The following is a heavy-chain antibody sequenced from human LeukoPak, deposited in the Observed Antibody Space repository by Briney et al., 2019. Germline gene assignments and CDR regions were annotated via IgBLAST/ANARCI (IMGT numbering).Heavy chain of an antibody. CDR1: GFTFSSYG. V-gene: IGHV3-30*18. Sequence: PGGSLRLSCAASGFTFSSYGMHWVRQAPGKGLEWVAVISYDGSNKYYADSVKGRFTISRDNSKNTLYLQMNSLRAEDTAVYYCAKDGWYQPLYVYYYYGMDVWGQGTTVTVSS. J-gene: IGHJ6*02. CDR2: ISYDGSNK. D-gene: IGHD2-2*02. CDR3: AKDGWYQPLYVYYYYGMDV.